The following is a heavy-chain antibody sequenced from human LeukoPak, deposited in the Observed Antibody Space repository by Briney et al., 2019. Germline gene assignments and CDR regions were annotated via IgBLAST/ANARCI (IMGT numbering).Heavy chain of an antibody. V-gene: IGHV4-34*01. CDR2: INHSGST. J-gene: IGHJ4*02. CDR3: ARKQQFRTRWDY. D-gene: IGHD6-13*01. CDR1: GGSFSGYY. Sequence: SETLSLTCAVYGGSFSGYYWSWIRQPPGKGLEWIGEINHSGSTNYNPSLKRRVTISVDTSKNQFSLKLSSVTAADTAVYYCARKQQFRTRWDYWGQGTLVTVSS.